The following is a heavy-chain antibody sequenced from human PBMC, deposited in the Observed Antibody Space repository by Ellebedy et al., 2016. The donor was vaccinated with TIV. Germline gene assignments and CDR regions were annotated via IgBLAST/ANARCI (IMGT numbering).Heavy chain of an antibody. V-gene: IGHV4-59*01. CDR2: INYSGRT. CDR1: GGSIDSYY. CDR3: AGEDSNYSDRYYYYGLDV. J-gene: IGHJ6*02. Sequence: SETLSLTXSVSGGSIDSYYWSWIRKPPGRGLEYIGYINYSGRTNFNPSLKSRVTLSVDLSKNQFSLRLTSVTAADTAVYYCAGEDSNYSDRYYYYGLDVWGQGTTVTVSS. D-gene: IGHD4-11*01.